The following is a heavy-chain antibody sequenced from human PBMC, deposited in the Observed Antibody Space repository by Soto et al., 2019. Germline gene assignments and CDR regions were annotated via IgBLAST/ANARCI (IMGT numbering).Heavy chain of an antibody. CDR1: GFTFDSYA. V-gene: IGHV3-23*01. Sequence: EVKLLESGGGLAQPGGSLRLSCVGSGFTFDSYAISWVRQAPGKGLQWISAISGNGAGTDYAHSVKGRFTISRDNSNNTVHLQRNSLRAEDTALYYCAKDTVGGYSLWRGYYSDGLEVWGQGTRVTVSS. J-gene: IGHJ3*01. CDR3: AKDTVGGYSLWRGYYSDGLEV. D-gene: IGHD3-3*01. CDR2: ISGNGAGT.